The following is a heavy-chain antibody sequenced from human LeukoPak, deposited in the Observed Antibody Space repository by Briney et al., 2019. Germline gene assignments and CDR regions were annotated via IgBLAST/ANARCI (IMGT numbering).Heavy chain of an antibody. CDR3: AREGLDSYGSYYYYYYYMDV. D-gene: IGHD5-18*01. Sequence: SQTLSLTCTVSGGSISSGSYYWRWIRQPAGTGLEWIGRIYTSGSTNYNPSLKSRVTISVDTSKNQFSLKLSSVTAADTAVYYCAREGLDSYGSYYYYYYYMDVWGKGTTVTVSS. CDR1: GGSISSGSYY. J-gene: IGHJ6*03. V-gene: IGHV4-61*02. CDR2: IYTSGST.